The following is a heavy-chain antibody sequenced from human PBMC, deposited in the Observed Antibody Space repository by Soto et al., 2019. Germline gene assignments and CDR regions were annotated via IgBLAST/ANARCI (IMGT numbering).Heavy chain of an antibody. CDR2: ISGSGGST. D-gene: IGHD3-3*01. V-gene: IGHV3-23*01. CDR3: AKVMGGRFLEWLQDYYGMDV. CDR1: GFTFSSYA. Sequence: GGSLRLSCAASGFTFSSYAMSWVRQAPGKGLEWVSAISGSGGSTYYADSVKGRFTISRDNSKNTLYLQMNSLRAEDTAVYYCAKVMGGRFLEWLQDYYGMDVWGQGTTVTVSS. J-gene: IGHJ6*02.